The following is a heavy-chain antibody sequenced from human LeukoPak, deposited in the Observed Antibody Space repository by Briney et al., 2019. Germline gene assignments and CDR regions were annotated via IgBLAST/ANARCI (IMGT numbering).Heavy chain of an antibody. Sequence: GASVKLSFNASGYTFTSYGISWVRQAPGQGLEWMGWISAYNGNTNYAQKLQGRVTMTTDTSTSTAYMELRSLRSDDTAVYYCATRSGYFYGMDVWGQGTTVTVSS. CDR2: ISAYNGNT. CDR1: GYTFTSYG. J-gene: IGHJ6*02. V-gene: IGHV1-18*01. D-gene: IGHD3-3*01. CDR3: ATRSGYFYGMDV.